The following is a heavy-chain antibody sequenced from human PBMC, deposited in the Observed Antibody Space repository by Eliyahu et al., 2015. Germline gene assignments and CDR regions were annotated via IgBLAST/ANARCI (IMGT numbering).Heavy chain of an antibody. D-gene: IGHD5-18*01. CDR1: GFTFXRYS. CDR3: ARDLQEDTVMVPGP. J-gene: IGHJ5*02. Sequence: EVQLVESGGGLVKPGGSLRLSCAASGFTFXRYSMNWVRQAPGKGLEWVSSISSSSSYIYYADSVKGRFTISRDNAKNSLYLQMNSLRAEDTAVYYCARDLQEDTVMVPGPWGQGTLVTVSS. CDR2: ISSSSSYI. V-gene: IGHV3-21*01.